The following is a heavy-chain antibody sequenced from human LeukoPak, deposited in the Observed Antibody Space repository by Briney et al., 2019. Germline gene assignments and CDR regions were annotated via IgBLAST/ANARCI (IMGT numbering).Heavy chain of an antibody. CDR3: ARWRGRQSEFDY. CDR2: IKEDESDE. V-gene: IGHV3-7*01. CDR1: GFTFSNYA. J-gene: IGHJ4*02. D-gene: IGHD1-1*01. Sequence: GGSLRLSCVASGFTFSNYAMSWVRQAPGKGLEWVAHIKEDESDEYYVDSVRGRFTASRDNAKNSVNLQMNSLRVEDTAVYYCARWRGRQSEFDYWGQGTLVTVSS.